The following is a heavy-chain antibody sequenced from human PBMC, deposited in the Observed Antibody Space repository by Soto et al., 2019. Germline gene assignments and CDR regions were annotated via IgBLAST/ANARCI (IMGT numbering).Heavy chain of an antibody. Sequence: ASVKVSCKASGGTFSSYAISWVRQAPGQGLEWMGGIIPIFGTANYAQKFQGRVTITADESTSTAYMELSSLRSEDTAVYYCGGNSGYDPRYYYYYGMDVWGQGTTVTVSS. D-gene: IGHD5-12*01. V-gene: IGHV1-69*13. CDR3: GGNSGYDPRYYYYYGMDV. J-gene: IGHJ6*02. CDR2: IIPIFGTA. CDR1: GGTFSSYA.